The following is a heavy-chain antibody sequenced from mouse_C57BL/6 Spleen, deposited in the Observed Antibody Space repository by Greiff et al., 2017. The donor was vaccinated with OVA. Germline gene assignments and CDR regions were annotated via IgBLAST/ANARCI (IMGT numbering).Heavy chain of an antibody. CDR3: ASYGNYVGYYAMDY. J-gene: IGHJ4*01. Sequence: QVQLKQSGAELVKPGASVKLSCKASGYTFTSYWMQWVKQRPGQGLEWIGEIDPSDSYTNYNQKFKGKATLTVDTSSSTAYMQLSSLTSEDSAVYYCASYGNYVGYYAMDYWGQGTSVTVSS. CDR2: IDPSDSYT. V-gene: IGHV1-50*01. CDR1: GYTFTSYW. D-gene: IGHD2-1*01.